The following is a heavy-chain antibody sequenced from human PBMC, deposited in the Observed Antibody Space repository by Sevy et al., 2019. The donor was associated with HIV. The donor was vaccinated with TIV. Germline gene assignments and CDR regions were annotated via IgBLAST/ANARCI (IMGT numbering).Heavy chain of an antibody. V-gene: IGHV3-15*01. CDR2: IKSKTDGGTT. D-gene: IGHD5-12*01. CDR3: TTRQFKWLPDYLADY. Sequence: GGSLRLSCAASGFTFSNAWMSWVRQAPGKGLEWVGRIKSKTDGGTTDYAAPVKGRFTISRDDSKNTLYLQMNSLKTEDTAVYYCTTRQFKWLPDYLADYWGQGTLVTVSS. J-gene: IGHJ4*02. CDR1: GFTFSNAW.